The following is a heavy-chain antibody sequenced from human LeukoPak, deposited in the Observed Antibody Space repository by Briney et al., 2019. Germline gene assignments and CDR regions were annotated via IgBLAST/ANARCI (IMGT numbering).Heavy chain of an antibody. V-gene: IGHV3-30*02. Sequence: GGSLRLSCAVSGFNFDSSGIHWVRQAPGKGLEWVSFMSYDGSQKYYATSVKGRFTVSRDNNENTVYLQMNSLRPEDTAIYYCVKGRGYSSDAHTFDDWGQGTLVTVSS. J-gene: IGHJ4*02. D-gene: IGHD6-19*01. CDR1: GFNFDSSG. CDR2: MSYDGSQK. CDR3: VKGRGYSSDAHTFDD.